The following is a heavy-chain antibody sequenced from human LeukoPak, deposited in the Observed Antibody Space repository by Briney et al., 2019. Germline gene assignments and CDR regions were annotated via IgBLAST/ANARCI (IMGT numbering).Heavy chain of an antibody. D-gene: IGHD6-19*01. CDR2: IYYTAIT. CDR1: GGSISNGSYF. J-gene: IGHJ5*02. Sequence: SETLSLTCTVSGGSISNGSYFWAWIRQPPGKGLEWIGNIYYTAITYYNPSLKSRVTISVDTSGNQFSLNLSSVTAADTAVYYCARTIIGVAGTELGWFDPWGQGALVTVSS. CDR3: ARTIIGVAGTELGWFDP. V-gene: IGHV4-39*07.